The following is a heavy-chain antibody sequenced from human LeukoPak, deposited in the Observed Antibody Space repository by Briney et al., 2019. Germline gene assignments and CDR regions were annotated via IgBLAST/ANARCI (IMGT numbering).Heavy chain of an antibody. Sequence: GGSLRLSCAASGFTFSSYAMHWVRQAPGKGLEWVAVISYDGSNKYYADSVKGRFTISRDNAKNSLYLQMNSLRAEDTAVYYCASRSDYVYDYWGQGTLVTVSS. D-gene: IGHD4-17*01. V-gene: IGHV3-30*04. CDR3: ASRSDYVYDY. CDR2: ISYDGSNK. J-gene: IGHJ4*02. CDR1: GFTFSSYA.